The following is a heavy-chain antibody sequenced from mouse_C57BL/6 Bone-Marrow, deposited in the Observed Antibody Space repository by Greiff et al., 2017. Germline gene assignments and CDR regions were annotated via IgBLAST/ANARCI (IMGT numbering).Heavy chain of an antibody. CDR3: ASHRGNY. CDR1: GYAFSSSW. CDR2: IYPGDGDT. J-gene: IGHJ2*01. D-gene: IGHD3-1*01. V-gene: IGHV1-82*01. Sequence: QVQLKESGPELVKPGASVKISCKASGYAFSSSWMNWVKQRPGKGLEWIGRIYPGDGDTNYNGKFKGKATLTADKSSSTAYMQLSSLTSEDSAVYFCASHRGNYWGQGTTLTVSS.